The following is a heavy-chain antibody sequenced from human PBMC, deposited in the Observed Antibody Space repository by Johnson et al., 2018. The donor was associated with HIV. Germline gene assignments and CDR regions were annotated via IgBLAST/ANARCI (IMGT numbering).Heavy chain of an antibody. V-gene: IGHV3-9*01. D-gene: IGHD3-22*01. CDR2: IRWNSGSI. Sequence: WVSGIRWNSGSIGYADSAKGRFTISRDNAKNSLYVQMNGLRVKDSALYYCARAAFYYDPSGYLTRPRAFDIWGQGTMVTVSS. J-gene: IGHJ3*02. CDR3: ARAAFYYDPSGYLTRPRAFDI.